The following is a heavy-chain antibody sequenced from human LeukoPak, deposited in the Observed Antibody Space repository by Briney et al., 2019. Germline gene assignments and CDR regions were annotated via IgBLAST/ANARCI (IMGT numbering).Heavy chain of an antibody. CDR3: AKRHYDFWSGYQNQMYYFDY. Sequence: GGSLRLSCTASGFTFSYYWINWVRQAPGKGLEWVSAISGSGVSTYYADSVKGRFTISRDNSKNTLYLQMNSLRAEDTAVYYCAKRHYDFWSGYQNQMYYFDYWGQGTLVTVSS. CDR2: ISGSGVST. J-gene: IGHJ4*02. D-gene: IGHD3-3*01. V-gene: IGHV3-23*01. CDR1: GFTFSYYW.